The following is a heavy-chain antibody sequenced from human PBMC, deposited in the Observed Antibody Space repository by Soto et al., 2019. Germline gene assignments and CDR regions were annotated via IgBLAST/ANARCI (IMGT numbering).Heavy chain of an antibody. J-gene: IGHJ6*02. Sequence: GASVKVSCKASGYTFTSYGISWVRQAPGQGLEWMGWISAYNGNTNYAQKLRGRVTMTTDTSTSTAYMELRSLRSDDTAVYYCARDHDSSSTSCYTWTYYYYYYGTDVWGQVTMGTASS. CDR2: ISAYNGNT. V-gene: IGHV1-18*04. D-gene: IGHD2-2*02. CDR3: ARDHDSSSTSCYTWTYYYYYYGTDV. CDR1: GYTFTSYG.